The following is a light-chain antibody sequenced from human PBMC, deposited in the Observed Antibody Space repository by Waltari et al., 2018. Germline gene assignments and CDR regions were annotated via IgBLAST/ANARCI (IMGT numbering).Light chain of an antibody. CDR3: QQRSNLFT. V-gene: IGKV3D-20*02. CDR1: QSISNNY. Sequence: EIVLTQSPGTLSLSPGERVTLSCRASQSISNNYLVCYQQIPGQAPRLLIYGASTRATGIPDRFSGSGSGTDFTLTISRLEPEDFAVYYCQQRSNLFTFGPGTKVHIK. J-gene: IGKJ3*01. CDR2: GAS.